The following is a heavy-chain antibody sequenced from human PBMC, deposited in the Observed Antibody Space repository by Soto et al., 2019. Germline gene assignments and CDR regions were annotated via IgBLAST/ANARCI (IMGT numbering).Heavy chain of an antibody. J-gene: IGHJ4*02. CDR2: INPSGGST. CDR3: ARDNSGGIAAAGPSYYFDY. D-gene: IGHD6-13*01. V-gene: IGHV1-46*01. Sequence: GASVKVSCKASGYTFTSYYMHWVRQAPGQGLEWMGIINPSGGSTSYAQKFQGRFTISRDNSKNTLYLQMNSLRAEDTAVYYCARDNSGGIAAAGPSYYFDYWGQGTLVTVSS. CDR1: GYTFTSYY.